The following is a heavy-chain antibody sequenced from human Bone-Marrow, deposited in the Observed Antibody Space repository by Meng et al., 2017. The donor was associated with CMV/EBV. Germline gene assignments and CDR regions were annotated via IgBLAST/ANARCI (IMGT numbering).Heavy chain of an antibody. CDR3: ARDFFDWNDAGATDV. CDR2: INSDGSST. Sequence: GGSLRLSCAASGFTFSSYAMHWVRQAPGKGLVWVSRINSDGSSTSYADSVKGRFTISRDNAKNTLYLQMNSLRAEDTAVYYCARDFFDWNDAGATDVWGQGNTVTVSS. D-gene: IGHD1-1*01. V-gene: IGHV3-74*01. J-gene: IGHJ6*02. CDR1: GFTFSSYA.